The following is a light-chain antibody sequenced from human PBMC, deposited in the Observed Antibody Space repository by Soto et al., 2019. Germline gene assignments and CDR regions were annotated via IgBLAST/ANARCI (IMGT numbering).Light chain of an antibody. V-gene: IGKV3-20*01. CDR1: QSVRSDY. CDR2: DAS. J-gene: IGKJ4*01. Sequence: EIVMTQSPGTLSLSPGERATLSCRASQSVRSDYLAWYQQKPGQAPRLLIYDASSRATGIPDRFSGSGSGTDFTLTISRLEPEDFAVYYCQQYGNSPLTFGGGTKVDIK. CDR3: QQYGNSPLT.